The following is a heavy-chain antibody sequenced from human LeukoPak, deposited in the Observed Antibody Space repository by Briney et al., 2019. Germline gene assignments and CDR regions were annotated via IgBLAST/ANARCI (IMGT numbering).Heavy chain of an antibody. D-gene: IGHD3-3*01. CDR1: GFTFSSYA. J-gene: IGHJ4*02. V-gene: IGHV3-53*01. Sequence: GGSLRLSCAASGFTFSSYAMHWVRQAPGKGLEWVSVIYSGGSTYYADSVKGRFTISRDNANNSLYLQMDNLRAEDTAVYYCARLRFFSHWGQGTLVTVSS. CDR3: ARLRFFSH. CDR2: IYSGGST.